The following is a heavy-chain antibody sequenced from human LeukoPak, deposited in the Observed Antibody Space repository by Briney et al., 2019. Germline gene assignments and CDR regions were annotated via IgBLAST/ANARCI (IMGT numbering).Heavy chain of an antibody. CDR3: ARAPGTDAFDI. J-gene: IGHJ3*02. V-gene: IGHV5-51*01. Sequence: GESLKISCKGSGYSFTNYWIAWVRQMPGKGLEWMGIIYPDDSDTRYSPSFQGQVTISADKSISTAYLQWSSLKASDTAMYYCARAPGTDAFDIWGQGTMVTVSS. D-gene: IGHD1-14*01. CDR2: IYPDDSDT. CDR1: GYSFTNYW.